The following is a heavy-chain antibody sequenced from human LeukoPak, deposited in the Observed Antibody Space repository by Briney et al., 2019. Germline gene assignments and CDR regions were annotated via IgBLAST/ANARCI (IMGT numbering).Heavy chain of an antibody. J-gene: IGHJ4*02. CDR2: IHPSGGST. D-gene: IGHD6-13*01. CDR1: GYTFTDYY. CDR3: ARVLADAGTGY. V-gene: IGHV1-46*01. Sequence: ASVTVSYKASGYTFTDYYIHWVRQAPGQGLAWMGIIHPSGGSTTYAQKFQGRVTVTSDTSTSTVYMELSSLRSEDTAVYYCARVLADAGTGYWGQGTLVTVSS.